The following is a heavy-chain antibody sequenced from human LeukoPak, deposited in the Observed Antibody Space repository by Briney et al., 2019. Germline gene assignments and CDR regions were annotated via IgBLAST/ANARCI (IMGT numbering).Heavy chain of an antibody. J-gene: IGHJ4*02. V-gene: IGHV3-20*04. CDR3: ARVRSGSGSHSSSCEY. CDR2: INWNGDST. D-gene: IGHD3-10*01. Sequence: GGSLRLSCAASGFTFDDYGMSWVRQAPGKGLEWVSSINWNGDSTGYANSVKGRFTISRDNAKNSLYLQMDSLRAEDTALYFCARVRSGSGSHSSSCEYWGQGTLVTVSS. CDR1: GFTFDDYG.